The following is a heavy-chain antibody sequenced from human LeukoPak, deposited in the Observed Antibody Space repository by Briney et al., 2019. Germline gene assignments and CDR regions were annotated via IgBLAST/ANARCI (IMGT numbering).Heavy chain of an antibody. CDR3: ARERTTVVSYYYYGMDV. CDR1: GFTFSSYA. V-gene: IGHV3-30-3*01. CDR2: ISYDGSNK. J-gene: IGHJ6*02. Sequence: GGSLRLSCAASGFTFSSYAMHWVRQAPGKGLEWVAVISYDGSNKYYADSVKGRFTISRDNSKNTLYLQINSLRAEDTAVYYCARERTTVVSYYYYGMDVWGQGTTVTVSS. D-gene: IGHD4-23*01.